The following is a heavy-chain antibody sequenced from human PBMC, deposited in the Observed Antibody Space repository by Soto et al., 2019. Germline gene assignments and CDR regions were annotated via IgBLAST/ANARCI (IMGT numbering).Heavy chain of an antibody. Sequence: GASVKVSCKASGGTFSSNTISWVRQAPGQGLEWMGRIIPILGIANYAQKFQGRVTITADQSTSTAYMELSSLRSEDTAVYYCAREVVVVAAYRLDYWGQRTLVTDSS. CDR1: GGTFSSNT. D-gene: IGHD2-15*01. V-gene: IGHV1-69*04. CDR2: IIPILGIA. J-gene: IGHJ4*02. CDR3: AREVVVVAAYRLDY.